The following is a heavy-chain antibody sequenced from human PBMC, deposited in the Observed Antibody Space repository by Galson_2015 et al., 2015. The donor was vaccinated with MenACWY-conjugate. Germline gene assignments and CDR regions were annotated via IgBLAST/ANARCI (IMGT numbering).Heavy chain of an antibody. CDR2: IYYSGST. CDR1: GGSLRSFY. CDR3: ARDAEGDTAMAH. D-gene: IGHD5-18*01. J-gene: IGHJ4*02. V-gene: IGHV4-59*01. Sequence: ETLSLPRTVSGGSLRSFYWSWVRPPPREGLEWVGYIYYSGSTNYNPSLKSRVTISVDTSKNQFSLKLSSVTAADTAVYYCARDAEGDTAMAHWGQGTLVTVSS.